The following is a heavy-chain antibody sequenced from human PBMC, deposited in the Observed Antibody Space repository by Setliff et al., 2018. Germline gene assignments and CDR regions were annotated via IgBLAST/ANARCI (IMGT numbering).Heavy chain of an antibody. CDR2: INHSGST. J-gene: IGHJ4*02. CDR3: ARQRRWLGPQPIGY. Sequence: SETLSLTCAVYGGSFSGYYWSWIRQPPGKGLEWIGEINHSGSTNYNPSLKSRVTISVDTSKNQFSLKLSSVTAADTAVYYCARQRRWLGPQPIGYWGQGTLVTVSS. V-gene: IGHV4-34*01. D-gene: IGHD3-10*01. CDR1: GGSFSGYY.